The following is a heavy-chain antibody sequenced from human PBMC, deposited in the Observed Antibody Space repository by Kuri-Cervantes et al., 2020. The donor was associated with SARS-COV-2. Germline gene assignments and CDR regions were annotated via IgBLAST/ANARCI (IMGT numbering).Heavy chain of an antibody. D-gene: IGHD3-22*01. CDR3: ASGFYYDSSGHDAFDI. V-gene: IGHV1-18*01. J-gene: IGHJ3*02. CDR2: VSAYNGNT. Sequence: ASVKVSCKASGYTFTSYGISWVRQAPGQGLEWMGWVSAYNGNTLYAQKLQGRVTITRDTSASTAYMELSSLRSEDTAVYYCASGFYYDSSGHDAFDIWGQGTMVTVSS. CDR1: GYTFTSYG.